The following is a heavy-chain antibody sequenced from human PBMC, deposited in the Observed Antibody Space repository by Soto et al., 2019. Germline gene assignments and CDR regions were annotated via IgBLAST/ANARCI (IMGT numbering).Heavy chain of an antibody. V-gene: IGHV3-15*01. J-gene: IGHJ6*02. CDR1: GFTFSNAW. CDR3: TTDYIGSDYSNYPYYGMDV. D-gene: IGHD4-4*01. CDR2: IKSKTDGGTT. Sequence: PGGSLRLSCAASGFTFSNAWMSWVRQAPGKGLEWVGRIKSKTDGGTTDYAAPVKGRFTISRDDSKNTLYLQMNSLKTEDTAVYYCTTDYIGSDYSNYPYYGMDVWGQGTTVTVSS.